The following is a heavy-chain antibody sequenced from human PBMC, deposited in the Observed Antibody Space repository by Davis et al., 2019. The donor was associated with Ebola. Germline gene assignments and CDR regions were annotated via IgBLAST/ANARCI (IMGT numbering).Heavy chain of an antibody. D-gene: IGHD3-3*01. CDR2: ISAYNGNT. CDR1: GYTFTSYG. J-gene: IGHJ6*02. Sequence: ASVKVSCKASGYTFTSYGISWVRQAPGQGLEWMGWISAYNGNTNYAQKLQGRVTMTTDTSTSTAYMELSSLRSEDTAVYYCARGGMVWSGYYTGMETTSLSANFPYYYYYGMDVWGQGTTVTVSS. V-gene: IGHV1-18*01. CDR3: ARGGMVWSGYYTGMETTSLSANFPYYYYYGMDV.